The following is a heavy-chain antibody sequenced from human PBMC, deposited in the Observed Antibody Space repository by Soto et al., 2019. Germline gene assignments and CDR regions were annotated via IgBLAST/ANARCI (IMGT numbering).Heavy chain of an antibody. Sequence: QVQLQESGPGLVKPSQTLSLTCTVSGGSISSGGYYWSWIRQHPGKGLEWIGYIYYSGSTYYNPSLQSRVTISVDTSKNQFSLKLSSVTAADTAVYYCARAIDGYNSWYFDLWGRGTLVTVSS. V-gene: IGHV4-31*03. CDR1: GGSISSGGYY. J-gene: IGHJ2*01. CDR3: ARAIDGYNSWYFDL. CDR2: IYYSGST. D-gene: IGHD5-12*01.